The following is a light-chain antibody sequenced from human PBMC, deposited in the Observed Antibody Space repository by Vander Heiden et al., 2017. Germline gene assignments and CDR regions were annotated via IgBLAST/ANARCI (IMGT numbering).Light chain of an antibody. CDR2: KAS. V-gene: IGKV1-5*03. J-gene: IGKJ1*01. Sequence: IPMAQSPSTLSASVGDRVTITCRASQSISSWLAWYQQKPGKAPKLLIYKASSLESGVPSRFSGSGSGTEFTLTISSLQPDDFATYYCQHENSSPWTFGQGTKVEIK. CDR1: QSISSW. CDR3: QHENSSPWT.